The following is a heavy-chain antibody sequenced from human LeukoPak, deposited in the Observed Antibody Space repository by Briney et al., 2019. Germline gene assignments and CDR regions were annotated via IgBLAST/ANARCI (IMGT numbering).Heavy chain of an antibody. V-gene: IGHV3-23*01. CDR2: ISNSGGST. CDR3: AKDRGATSG. J-gene: IGHJ4*02. D-gene: IGHD1-26*01. Sequence: GGSLRLSCVVSGFTFSTYAMTWVRQAPGKRLEWVSSISNSGGSTYYADSVKGRFAISRDNSKNTLYLQMNSLRVEDTAIYYCAKDRGATSGWGQGTLVTVSP. CDR1: GFTFSTYA.